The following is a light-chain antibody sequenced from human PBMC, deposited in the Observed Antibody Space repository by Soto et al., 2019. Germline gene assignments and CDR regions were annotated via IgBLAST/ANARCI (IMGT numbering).Light chain of an antibody. CDR3: TSYTRSTTLYVV. Sequence: QSALTRPASVSGSPGQSITISCTGTSSDVGGYNYVSWYQQHPGRAPKLIIYEVTYRPSGVSNRFSGSKSGNTASLTISGLQAEDEADYYCTSYTRSTTLYVVFGGGTKLTVL. CDR2: EVT. V-gene: IGLV2-14*01. J-gene: IGLJ2*01. CDR1: SSDVGGYNY.